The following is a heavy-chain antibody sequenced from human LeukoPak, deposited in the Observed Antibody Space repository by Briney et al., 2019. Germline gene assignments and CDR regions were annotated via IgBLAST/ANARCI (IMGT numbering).Heavy chain of an antibody. CDR1: GYSISSGYY. Sequence: NPSETLSLTCTVSGYSISSGYYWGWIRQPPGKGLEWIGSIYHSGSTYYNPSLKSRVTISVDTSKNQFSLKLSSVTAADTAVYYCARDQNYYDSSLIDYWGQGTLVTVSS. CDR3: ARDQNYYDSSLIDY. CDR2: IYHSGST. D-gene: IGHD3-22*01. V-gene: IGHV4-38-2*02. J-gene: IGHJ4*02.